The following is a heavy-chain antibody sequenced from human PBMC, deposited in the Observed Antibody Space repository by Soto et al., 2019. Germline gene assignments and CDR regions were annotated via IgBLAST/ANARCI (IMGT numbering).Heavy chain of an antibody. V-gene: IGHV3-30*18. CDR2: ISYDGSNK. Sequence: QVQLVESGGGMVKPGRSLRLSCAASGFTFSNYGMHWVRQAPGKGLEWVAVISYDGSNKYYADFVKGRFTISRDNSKNTLYLQMTSLRAEDTAVYYCANDGNEYSRGWYAPSLDYWGQGPRVTVSS. CDR1: GFTFSNYG. J-gene: IGHJ4*02. D-gene: IGHD6-19*01. CDR3: ANDGNEYSRGWYAPSLDY.